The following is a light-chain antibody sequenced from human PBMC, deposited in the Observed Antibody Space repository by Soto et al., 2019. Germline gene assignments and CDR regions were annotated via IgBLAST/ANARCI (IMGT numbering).Light chain of an antibody. Sequence: QSALTQPRSVSGSPGQSVTISCTGTSNDVGAYNYVSWYQQYPGKAPKLMIYDVSKRPSGVPDRFSGSKSGNTASLTISGLQAEDEADYYCCSYAGTYTYVFGTGTKLTVL. V-gene: IGLV2-11*01. CDR3: CSYAGTYTYV. J-gene: IGLJ1*01. CDR1: SNDVGAYNY. CDR2: DVS.